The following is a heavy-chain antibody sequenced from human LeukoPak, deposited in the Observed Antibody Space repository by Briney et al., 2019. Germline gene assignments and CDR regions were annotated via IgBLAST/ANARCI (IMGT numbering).Heavy chain of an antibody. Sequence: GGSLRLSCAASGFSFSSNTMCWVRQAQRKGLEWVSAISGSGGGTYYADSVKSRFTTSTDNTKNTPYLQKNSLEAVDTAAYYYSKYSSTWYVDYFDDWGQGTLVTVSS. CDR2: ISGSGGGT. V-gene: IGHV3-23*01. CDR1: GFSFSSNT. J-gene: IGHJ4*02. D-gene: IGHD6-13*01. CDR3: SKYSSTWYVDYFDD.